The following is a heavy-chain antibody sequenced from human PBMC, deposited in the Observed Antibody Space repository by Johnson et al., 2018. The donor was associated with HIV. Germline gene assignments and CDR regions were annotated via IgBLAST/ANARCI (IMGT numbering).Heavy chain of an antibody. D-gene: IGHD3-22*01. CDR2: ISYDGSNK. J-gene: IGHJ3*02. V-gene: IGHV3-30*19. Sequence: VQLVESGGGVVQPGGSLRLSCAASGFTFSSYGMHWVRQAPGKGLEWVAVISYDGSNKYFTDSVRGRFTISRDNSKNTLFLQMNSLRAEDTAVYYCVRRFYVSSAFDIWGQGTLVTVSS. CDR3: VRRFYVSSAFDI. CDR1: GFTFSSYG.